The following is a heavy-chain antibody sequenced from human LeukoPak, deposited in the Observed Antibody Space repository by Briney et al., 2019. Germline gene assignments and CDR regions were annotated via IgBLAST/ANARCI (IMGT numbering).Heavy chain of an antibody. J-gene: IGHJ3*02. CDR2: IYYSGST. CDR1: GGSISSSSYY. CDR3: ARDWRVGATILHDAFDI. Sequence: PSETLSLTCTVSGGSISSSSYYWGWIRQPPGKGLEWIGSIYYSGSTYYNPSLKSRVTISVDTSKNQFSLKLSSVTAADTAVYYCARDWRVGATILHDAFDIWGQGTMVTVSS. V-gene: IGHV4-39*07. D-gene: IGHD1-26*01.